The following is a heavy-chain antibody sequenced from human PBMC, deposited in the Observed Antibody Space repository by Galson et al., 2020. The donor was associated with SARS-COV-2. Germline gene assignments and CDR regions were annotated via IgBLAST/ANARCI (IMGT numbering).Heavy chain of an antibody. D-gene: IGHD3-10*01. CDR1: GYSFTSYW. CDR2: IYPGDSDT. CDR3: ARRPLLYGSGSYYKNYYFDS. J-gene: IGHJ4*02. V-gene: IGHV5-51*01. Sequence: GESLKISCKGSGYSFTSYWIGWVRQMPGKGLEWMGIIYPGDSDTRYSPSFQGQVTISADKSISTAYLQWSSLKASDTAMYYCARRPLLYGSGSYYKNYYFDSWGQGTLVTVSS.